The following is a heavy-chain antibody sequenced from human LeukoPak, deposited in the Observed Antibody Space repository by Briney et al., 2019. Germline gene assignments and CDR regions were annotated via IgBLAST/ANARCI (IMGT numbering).Heavy chain of an antibody. V-gene: IGHV3-9*01. J-gene: IGHJ4*02. D-gene: IGHD6-13*01. CDR2: IRSNSESI. CDR3: ARERYTSSWGSFED. Sequence: GRSLRLSCAASGFTFDDFAMHWVRQAPGKGLEWVLGIRSNSESIGYADSVKGRFTISRDNARNSLYLQMNSLRVGDTAFYYCARERYTSSWGSFEDWGQGTLVTVSS. CDR1: GFTFDDFA.